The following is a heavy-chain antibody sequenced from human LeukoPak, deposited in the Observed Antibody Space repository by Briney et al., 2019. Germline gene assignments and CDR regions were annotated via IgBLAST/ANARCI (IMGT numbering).Heavy chain of an antibody. V-gene: IGHV1-2*02. Sequence: ASVTVSCKASGYTFTDYYMHWVRQAPGQGLEWMGWINPNSGGSNHAQKFQGRVTMTRDTSISTAYMDLSRLRSDDTALYFCARGGAVTRPFDYWGQGTLVTVSS. D-gene: IGHD4-17*01. CDR3: ARGGAVTRPFDY. CDR2: INPNSGGS. CDR1: GYTFTDYY. J-gene: IGHJ4*02.